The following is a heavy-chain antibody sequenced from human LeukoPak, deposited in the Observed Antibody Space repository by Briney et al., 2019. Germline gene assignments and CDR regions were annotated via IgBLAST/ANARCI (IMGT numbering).Heavy chain of an antibody. CDR1: GGSISSGDYY. Sequence: PSETLSLTCTVSGGSISSGDYYWSWIRQPPGKGLEWIGYIYYSGSTYYNPSLKSRVTISVDTSKNQFFLKLSSVTAADTAVYYCAIGGFGELGSRFDPWGQGTLVTVSS. J-gene: IGHJ5*02. CDR3: AIGGFGELGSRFDP. D-gene: IGHD3-10*01. V-gene: IGHV4-30-4*01. CDR2: IYYSGST.